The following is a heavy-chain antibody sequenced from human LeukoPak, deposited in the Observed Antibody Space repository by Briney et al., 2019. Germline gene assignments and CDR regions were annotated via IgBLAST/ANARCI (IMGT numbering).Heavy chain of an antibody. Sequence: GGSLRLSCVSSGFTFRNYEMNWVRQAPGKGVEWVSHISSIDNTVHYADSVRGRFTISKDNARNLLYLQMNSLRAEDTAVYYCVRDESGDYDFDFWGQGTLVTVSS. J-gene: IGHJ4*02. CDR1: GFTFRNYE. CDR2: ISSIDNTV. V-gene: IGHV3-48*03. D-gene: IGHD4-17*01. CDR3: VRDESGDYDFDF.